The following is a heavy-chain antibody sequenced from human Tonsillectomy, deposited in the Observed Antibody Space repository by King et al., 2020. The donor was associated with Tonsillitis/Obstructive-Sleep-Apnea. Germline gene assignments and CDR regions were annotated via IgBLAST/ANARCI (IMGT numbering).Heavy chain of an antibody. CDR2: ISGSGGST. D-gene: IGHD3-22*01. V-gene: IGHV3-23*04. J-gene: IGHJ6*03. CDR3: AKDVVSGVVVTKIYYYMDV. CDR1: GFTFSSYA. Sequence: VQLVESGGGLVQPGGSLRLSCAASGFTFSSYAMSWVRQAPGKGLEWVSAISGSGGSTYYADSVKGRFTISRDNSKNTLYMQMNSLRAEDTAADYCAKDVVSGVVVTKIYYYMDVCGKGTTVTVSS.